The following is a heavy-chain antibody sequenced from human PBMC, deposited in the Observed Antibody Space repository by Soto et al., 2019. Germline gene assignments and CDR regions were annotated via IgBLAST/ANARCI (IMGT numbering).Heavy chain of an antibody. V-gene: IGHV1-18*04. CDR3: ARGKYYYDSSGWGIFDY. D-gene: IGHD3-22*01. CDR1: GFTFSSNG. CDR2: ISPYNGNT. J-gene: IGHJ4*02. Sequence: QVQMEQSGAEVKKPGASVKVSCKTSGFTFSSNGIVWVRQAPGQRLEWMGWISPYNGNTKYTQKVQGRVTLTTDTSTSTAYMELRSLRSDDTAVYFCARGKYYYDSSGWGIFDYWGQGTLVTVSS.